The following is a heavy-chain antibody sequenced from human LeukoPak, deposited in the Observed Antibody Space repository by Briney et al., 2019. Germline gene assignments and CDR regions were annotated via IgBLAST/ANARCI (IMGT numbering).Heavy chain of an antibody. Sequence: GGSLRLSCAASGFTFSSYAMKWVRQAPGKGLEWVSSISGTGVTTYYADSVKGRFTISRDNSKNTLYLQMNSLRAEDTAVYYCAKIATVMFDYWGQGTLVTVSS. J-gene: IGHJ4*02. V-gene: IGHV3-23*01. CDR1: GFTFSSYA. CDR2: ISGTGVTT. CDR3: AKIATVMFDY. D-gene: IGHD4-17*01.